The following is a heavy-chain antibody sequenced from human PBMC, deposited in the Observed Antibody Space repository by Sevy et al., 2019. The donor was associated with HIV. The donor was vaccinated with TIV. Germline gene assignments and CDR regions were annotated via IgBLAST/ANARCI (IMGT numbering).Heavy chain of an antibody. Sequence: GGSLRLSCAASGFTFSSYAMSWVRQAPGKGLEWVSAISGSGGSTYYADSVKGRFIISRDNSKNTLYLQMNSLRAEDTAVYYCAKVVRHDSLYYYGMDVWGQGTTVTVSS. J-gene: IGHJ6*02. V-gene: IGHV3-23*01. D-gene: IGHD3-3*01. CDR2: ISGSGGST. CDR1: GFTFSSYA. CDR3: AKVVRHDSLYYYGMDV.